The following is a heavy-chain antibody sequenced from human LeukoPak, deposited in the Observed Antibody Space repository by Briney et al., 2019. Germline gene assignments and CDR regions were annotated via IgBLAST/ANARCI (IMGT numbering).Heavy chain of an antibody. V-gene: IGHV1-18*01. Sequence: ASVKVSCKACGYIYSSYGISWVRQAPGQGLEWMGWISAYNGNTNYAQNLQGRVTMTTDTSTSTAYMELRSLRSDDTAVYYCARVGGGIITMATNWFDPWGQGTLVTVSS. J-gene: IGHJ5*02. CDR3: ARVGGGIITMATNWFDP. D-gene: IGHD3-10*01. CDR2: ISAYNGNT. CDR1: GYIYSSYG.